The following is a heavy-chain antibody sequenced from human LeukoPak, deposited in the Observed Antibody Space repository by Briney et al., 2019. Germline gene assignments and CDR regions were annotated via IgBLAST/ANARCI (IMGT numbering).Heavy chain of an antibody. CDR2: IIPILGIA. V-gene: IGHV1-69*04. J-gene: IGHJ4*02. CDR3: ASSHSGWHWVLGY. D-gene: IGHD6-19*01. CDR1: GGTFSSYA. Sequence: GASVKVSCKASGGTFSSYAISWVRQAPGQGLEWMGRIIPILGIANYAQKFQGRVTITADKSTSTAYMELSSLRSEDTAVYYCASSHSGWHWVLGYWGQGTLVTVSS.